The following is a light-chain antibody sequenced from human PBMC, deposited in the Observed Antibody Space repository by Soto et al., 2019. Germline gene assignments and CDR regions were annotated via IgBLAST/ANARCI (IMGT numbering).Light chain of an antibody. J-gene: IGKJ1*01. CDR3: QQYYSYPRT. V-gene: IGKV4-1*01. Sequence: IVMPHSPDSLAVSLRERATIHCKYSQSLLFSSNNKNYLAWYQQKGGQPPKLLIYWASTRESGVPDRFSGSGSGTDFTLTISCLQSEDFETYYCQQYYSYPRTFGQGTKVDIK. CDR2: WAS. CDR1: QSLLFSSNNKNY.